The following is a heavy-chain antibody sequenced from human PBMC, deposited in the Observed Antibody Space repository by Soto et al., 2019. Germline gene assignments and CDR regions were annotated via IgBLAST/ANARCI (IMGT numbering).Heavy chain of an antibody. Sequence: EVQLVESGGGLVQPGGSLRLSCAASGFTFSDYWMAWARQAPGKGLFWVSRINADGSIAHYAESVKGRLTISRDNAKNTLWLQLNSLRDDDTAVYYCGRERWGLLDIWGQGVMVTVSS. V-gene: IGHV3-74*01. CDR3: GRERWGLLDI. D-gene: IGHD7-27*01. J-gene: IGHJ3*02. CDR1: GFTFSDYW. CDR2: INADGSIA.